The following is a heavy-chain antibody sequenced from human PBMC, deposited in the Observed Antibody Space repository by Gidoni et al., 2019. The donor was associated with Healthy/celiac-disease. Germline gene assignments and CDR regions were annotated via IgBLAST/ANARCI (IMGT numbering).Heavy chain of an antibody. CDR2: ISSSSSYI. V-gene: IGHV3-21*01. Sequence: EVQLVESGGGLVKPGGSLRLPCAASGFTFSSYSMNWVRQAPGKGLEWVSSISSSSSYIYYADSVKGRFTISRDNAKNSLYLQMNSLRAEDTAVYYCARVQQWLVPYNYYDMDVWGQGTTVTVSS. CDR1: GFTFSSYS. CDR3: ARVQQWLVPYNYYDMDV. J-gene: IGHJ6*02. D-gene: IGHD6-19*01.